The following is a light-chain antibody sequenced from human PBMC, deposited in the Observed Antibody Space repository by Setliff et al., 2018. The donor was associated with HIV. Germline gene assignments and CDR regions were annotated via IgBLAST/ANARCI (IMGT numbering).Light chain of an antibody. V-gene: IGLV3-21*04. CDR3: QVWDSSSDHPYV. J-gene: IGLJ1*01. CDR2: YDS. CDR1: NIGSKS. Sequence: SYELTQPPSVSVAPGKTARITCGGNNIGSKSVHWYQQKPGQAPVLVSSYDSDRPSGIPERFSGSNSGNTATLTISRVEAGDEADYYCQVWDSSSDHPYVFGTGTKVTV.